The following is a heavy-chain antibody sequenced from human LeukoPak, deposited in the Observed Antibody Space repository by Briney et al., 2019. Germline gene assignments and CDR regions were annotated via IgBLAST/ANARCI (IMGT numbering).Heavy chain of an antibody. Sequence: PGGSVRLFCAASGFTYSSYAMLWARQSPGKGREGVAVISYDGSNKYYADSVEGRFNISRDNSKNTLYLQMNSLRAEDTAVYYCARDQPERYCSSTSCYRLGNYYYYYYMDVWGKGTTVTVSS. CDR3: ARDQPERYCSSTSCYRLGNYYYYYYMDV. CDR1: GFTYSSYA. J-gene: IGHJ6*03. CDR2: ISYDGSNK. V-gene: IGHV3-30*04. D-gene: IGHD2-2*01.